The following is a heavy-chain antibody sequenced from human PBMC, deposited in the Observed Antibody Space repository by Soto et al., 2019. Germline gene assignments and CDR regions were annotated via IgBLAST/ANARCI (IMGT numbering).Heavy chain of an antibody. CDR1: GFTFSSYA. V-gene: IGHV3-23*01. CDR2: ISGSGGST. Sequence: EVQLLESGGGLVQPGGSLRLSCAASGFTFSSYAMSWVRQAPGKGLEWVSAISGSGGSTYYADSVKGRFTISRDNSKNTLYRQMNSLRAEDTAVYYCAKEGGGGYCSGGSCYSDYWGQGTMVTVSS. CDR3: AKEGGGGYCSGGSCYSDY. J-gene: IGHJ4*02. D-gene: IGHD2-15*01.